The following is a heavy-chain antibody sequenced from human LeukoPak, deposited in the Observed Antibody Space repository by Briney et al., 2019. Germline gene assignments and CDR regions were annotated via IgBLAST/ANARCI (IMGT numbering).Heavy chain of an antibody. CDR1: GFTFSSYA. V-gene: IGHV3-30-3*01. Sequence: GGSLRLSCAASGFTFSSYAMHWVRQAPGKGLEWVAVISYDGSNKYYADSVKGRFTISRDNSKNTLYLQMNSLRAEDTAVYYCARVLKSARHSSTYYYYDMDVWGQGTTVTVSS. D-gene: IGHD2-15*01. J-gene: IGHJ6*02. CDR3: ARVLKSARHSSTYYYYDMDV. CDR2: ISYDGSNK.